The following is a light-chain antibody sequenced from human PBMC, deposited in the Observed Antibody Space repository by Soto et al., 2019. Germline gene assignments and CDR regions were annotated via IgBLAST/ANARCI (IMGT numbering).Light chain of an antibody. J-gene: IGKJ1*01. CDR3: QQYGSSPSWT. CDR2: GAS. V-gene: IGKV3-15*01. CDR1: QSVSSN. Sequence: EIVMTQSPATLSVSPGERATLSCRASQSVSSNLAWYQQKPGQAPRLLIYGASTRATGIPARFSGSGSGTEFTLTISSLQSEDFAVYYCQQYGSSPSWTFGQGTKVDI.